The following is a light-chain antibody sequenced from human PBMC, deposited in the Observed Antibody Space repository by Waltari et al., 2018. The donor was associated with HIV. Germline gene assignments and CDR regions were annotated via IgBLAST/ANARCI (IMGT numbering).Light chain of an antibody. V-gene: IGLV2-14*03. CDR2: DVD. Sequence: AVTQPASVSGLPGQSTTISCTGGDSDFGLYNFVSWYQQHSGKPPKLMLYDVDSRASGVSDRFAGSMSGNTASLTISGLRAEDEAHYYCASFTGGNTVMFGGGTEVTVL. CDR3: ASFTGGNTVM. CDR1: DSDFGLYNF. J-gene: IGLJ3*02.